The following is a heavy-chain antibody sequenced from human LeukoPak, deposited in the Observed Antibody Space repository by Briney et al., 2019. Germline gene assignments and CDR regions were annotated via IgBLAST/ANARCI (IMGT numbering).Heavy chain of an antibody. CDR2: ISYDGSNK. Sequence: QPGRSLRLSCAASGFTFSSYAMHWVRQAPGKGLEWVAVISYDGSNKYYADSVKGRFTISRDNSKNTLYLQMNSLRAEDTAVYYCARDLYGDYDDYWGQGTLVTVSS. D-gene: IGHD4-17*01. V-gene: IGHV3-30*04. CDR3: ARDLYGDYDDY. J-gene: IGHJ4*02. CDR1: GFTFSSYA.